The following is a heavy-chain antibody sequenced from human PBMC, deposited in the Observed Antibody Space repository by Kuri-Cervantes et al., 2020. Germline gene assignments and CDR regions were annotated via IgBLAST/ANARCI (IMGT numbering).Heavy chain of an antibody. J-gene: IGHJ4*02. D-gene: IGHD2-8*02. Sequence: ESLKISCTVSGGSVRSGSYYWSWIRQPPGKGLEWIGYIYYSGSTNYNPSLKSRVTISVDTSKNQFSLKLSSVTAADTAVYYCARGSEGGGVGSDWGQGTLVTVSS. CDR2: IYYSGST. CDR3: ARGSEGGGVGSD. V-gene: IGHV4-61*01. CDR1: GGSVRSGSYY.